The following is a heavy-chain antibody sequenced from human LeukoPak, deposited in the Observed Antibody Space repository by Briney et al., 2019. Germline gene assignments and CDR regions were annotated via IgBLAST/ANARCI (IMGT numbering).Heavy chain of an antibody. Sequence: GGSLRLSCAASGFTFSDYYMSWIRQAPGKGLEWVSYISSSGSTIYYADSVKGRFTISRDNAKNSLYLQMNSLRAEDTAVYYCARDLYDSSGYYGMNWFNPWGQGTLVTVSS. CDR3: ARDLYDSSGYYGMNWFNP. CDR2: ISSSGSTI. J-gene: IGHJ5*02. CDR1: GFTFSDYY. V-gene: IGHV3-11*04. D-gene: IGHD3-22*01.